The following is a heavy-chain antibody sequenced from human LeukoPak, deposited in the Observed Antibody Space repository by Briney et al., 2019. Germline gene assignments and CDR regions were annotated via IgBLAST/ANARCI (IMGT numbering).Heavy chain of an antibody. D-gene: IGHD6-13*01. V-gene: IGHV3-23*01. Sequence: GGSLRLSCAASGFTFSSYAMSWVRQAPGKGLEWVSAISGSGGSTYYADSVKGRFTISRGNSKNTLYLQMNSLRAEDTAVYYCAKGLYSSSWYYFDYWGQGTLVTVSS. CDR2: ISGSGGST. CDR1: GFTFSSYA. J-gene: IGHJ4*02. CDR3: AKGLYSSSWYYFDY.